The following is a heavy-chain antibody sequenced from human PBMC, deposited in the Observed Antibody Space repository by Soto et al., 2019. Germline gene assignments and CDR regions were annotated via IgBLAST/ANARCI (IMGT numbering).Heavy chain of an antibody. CDR2: VYYSGTT. Sequence: SETLSLTCAVYGGSLTTYYWSWIRQTPGKGLEWIGYVYYSGTTDYIPSLKSRLSMSIDKSQNQFTLKLNSVTAADTATYYCARMSYFYDKWYFDLWGRGTLVTVSS. J-gene: IGHJ2*01. V-gene: IGHV4-59*08. CDR3: ARMSYFYDKWYFDL. D-gene: IGHD3-22*01. CDR1: GGSLTTYY.